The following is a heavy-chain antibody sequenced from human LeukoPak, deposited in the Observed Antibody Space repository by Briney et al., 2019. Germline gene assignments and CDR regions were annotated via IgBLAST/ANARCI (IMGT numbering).Heavy chain of an antibody. Sequence: GGSLRLSCAASGFTFSDYYMSWIRQAPGKGLEWVSYISSSGSTIYYADSVKGRFTISRDNAKNSLYLQMNSLRAEDTAVYYCTIPYYYDSRNVWGKGTTVTVSS. CDR3: TIPYYYDSRNV. D-gene: IGHD3-22*01. V-gene: IGHV3-11*04. CDR1: GFTFSDYY. J-gene: IGHJ6*04. CDR2: ISSSGSTI.